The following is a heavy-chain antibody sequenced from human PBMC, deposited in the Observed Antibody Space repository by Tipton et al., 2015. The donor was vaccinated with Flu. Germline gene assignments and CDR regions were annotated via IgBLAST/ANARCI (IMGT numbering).Heavy chain of an antibody. CDR1: GDSIGSDYF. J-gene: IGHJ3*02. Sequence: TLSLTCSVSGDSIGSDYFWGWIRQPPGQGLEWIGNVHRTGNPYYNPSLKSRVTISVDTSNNRFSLRVTSVTAADTAMYYCARGDYGDYDHEADGFDIWGQGTLVTVSA. D-gene: IGHD4-17*01. CDR2: VHRTGNP. V-gene: IGHV4-38-2*02. CDR3: ARGDYGDYDHEADGFDI.